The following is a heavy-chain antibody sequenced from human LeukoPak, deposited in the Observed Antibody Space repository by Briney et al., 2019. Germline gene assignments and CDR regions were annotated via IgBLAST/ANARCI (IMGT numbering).Heavy chain of an antibody. J-gene: IGHJ2*01. D-gene: IGHD2-8*02. V-gene: IGHV3-23*01. CDR1: GFTFSSYA. CDR3: ARYSWHELVGAWTYFDL. CDR2: ISGSGGST. Sequence: AGGSLRLSCAASGFTFSSYAMSWVRQAPGKGLEWVSAISGSGGSTYYADSVKGRFTISRDNSKNTLYLQMNSLRAEDTAVYYCARYSWHELVGAWTYFDLWGRGTLVTVSS.